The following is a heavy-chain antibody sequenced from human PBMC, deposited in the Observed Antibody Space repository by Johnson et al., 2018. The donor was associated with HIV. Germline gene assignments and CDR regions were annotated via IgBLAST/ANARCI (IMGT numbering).Heavy chain of an antibody. J-gene: IGHJ3*02. V-gene: IGHV3-66*01. CDR2: IYSGGST. CDR3: ARDSPRAAAGLLIGAFDI. CDR1: GFTVRSNY. D-gene: IGHD6-13*01. Sequence: MLLVESGGGLVQPGGSLRLSCAASGFTVRSNYMSWVRQAPGKGLEWVSLIYSGGSTYYADSVTGRFTISRDNSKNTLYLQMNSLRAEDTAVYYCARDSPRAAAGLLIGAFDIWGQGTMVTVSS.